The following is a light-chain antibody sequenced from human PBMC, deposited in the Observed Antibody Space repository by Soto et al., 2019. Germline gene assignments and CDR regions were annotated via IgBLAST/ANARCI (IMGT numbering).Light chain of an antibody. CDR3: QQYGSSGT. CDR1: QSVSSSY. Sequence: EIVMTQSPATLSVSPGERATLSCRASQSVSSSYLAWYQHKPGQAPRLLIYGASNRATGIPDRFSGSGSGTDFTLTINRVEPEDFAVYYCQQYGSSGTFGQGTKVDI. V-gene: IGKV3-20*01. CDR2: GAS. J-gene: IGKJ1*01.